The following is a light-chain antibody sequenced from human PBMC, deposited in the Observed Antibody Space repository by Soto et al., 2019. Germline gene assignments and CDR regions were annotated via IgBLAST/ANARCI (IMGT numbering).Light chain of an antibody. J-gene: IGKJ1*01. CDR3: QQSYSTRLT. CDR1: QSISSY. Sequence: DIQMTQSPSSLSASVGDRVTIACRASQSISSYLNWYQHKPGKAPKLLIYAASSLQSGVPSRFSGSGSGTDFILSISSLRPEDFATYYCQQSYSTRLTFGQGTKMEIQ. CDR2: AAS. V-gene: IGKV1-39*01.